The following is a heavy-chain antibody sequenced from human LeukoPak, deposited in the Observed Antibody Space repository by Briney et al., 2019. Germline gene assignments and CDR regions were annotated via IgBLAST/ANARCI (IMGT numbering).Heavy chain of an antibody. CDR1: GFTFDDYA. J-gene: IGHJ2*01. CDR3: AKDIGYGDYGGTPRRSYWYFDL. CDR2: ISWNSGSI. Sequence: PTGRSLRLSCAASGFTFDDYAMHWVRQAPGKGLEWVSGISWNSGSIGYADSVKGRFTISRDNAKNSLYLQMNSLRAEDTALYYCAKDIGYGDYGGTPRRSYWYFDLWGRGTLVTVSS. D-gene: IGHD4-17*01. V-gene: IGHV3-9*01.